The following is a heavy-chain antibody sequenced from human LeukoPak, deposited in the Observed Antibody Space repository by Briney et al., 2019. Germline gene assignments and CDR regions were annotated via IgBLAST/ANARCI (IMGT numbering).Heavy chain of an antibody. D-gene: IGHD3-10*02. CDR3: AELGITMIGGV. Sequence: GGSLRLSCAASGFTFSSYSMNWVRQAPGKGLEWVSSISSSSSSYIYYADSVKGRFTISRDNDKNSLYLQMNSLRAEDTAVYYCAELGITMIGGVWGKGTTVTISS. CDR1: GFTFSSYS. J-gene: IGHJ6*04. CDR2: ISSSSSSYI. V-gene: IGHV3-21*01.